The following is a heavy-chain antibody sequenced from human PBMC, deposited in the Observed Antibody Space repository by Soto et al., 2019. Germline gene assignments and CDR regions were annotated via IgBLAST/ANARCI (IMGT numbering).Heavy chain of an antibody. CDR1: GFTFSSYS. J-gene: IGHJ6*02. V-gene: IGHV3-21*01. CDR2: ISSSSSYI. CDR3: ARRGVVPAASTVYYYYGMDV. Sequence: GGSLRLSCAASGFTFSSYSMNWVRQAPGKGLEWVSSISSSSSYIYYADSVKGRFTISRDNAKNSLYLQMNSLRAEDTAVYYCARRGVVPAASTVYYYYGMDVWGQGTTVTVSS. D-gene: IGHD2-2*01.